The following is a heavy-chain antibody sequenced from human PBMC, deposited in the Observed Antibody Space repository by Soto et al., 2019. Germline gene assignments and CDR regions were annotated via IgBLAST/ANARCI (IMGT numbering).Heavy chain of an antibody. J-gene: IGHJ4*02. CDR1: GGSISSGGYY. CDR3: AREHGFSFDY. Sequence: SETLSLTCTVSGGSISSGGYYWSGIRHPPGKGLEWIGYIYYSGSTYYNPTLKSRVTISVDTSKNQFSLKLSSVTAADTAVYDGAREHGFSFDYWGQGTLVTVSS. V-gene: IGHV4-30-4*01. CDR2: IYYSGST.